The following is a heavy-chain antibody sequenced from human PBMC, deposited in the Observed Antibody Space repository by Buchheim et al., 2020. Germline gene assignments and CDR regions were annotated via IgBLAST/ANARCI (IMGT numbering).Heavy chain of an antibody. D-gene: IGHD3-3*01. CDR2: ISYDGSNK. CDR3: AKGQPYYDFWGGYFDY. V-gene: IGHV3-30*18. Sequence: QVQLVESGGGVVQPGRSLRLSCAASGFTFSSYGMHWVRQAPGKGLEWVAVISYDGSNKYYADSVKGRFTISSANSKNTLYLQMNSLRAEDTAVYYCAKGQPYYDFWGGYFDYWGQGTL. CDR1: GFTFSSYG. J-gene: IGHJ4*02.